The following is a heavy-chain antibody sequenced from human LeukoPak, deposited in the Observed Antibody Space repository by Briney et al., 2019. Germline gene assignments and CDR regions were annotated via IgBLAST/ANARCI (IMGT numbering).Heavy chain of an antibody. CDR2: LSGGAGRT. D-gene: IGHD6-19*01. CDR1: GFTFNNYA. Sequence: PGGSLRLSCAASGFTFNNYAMNWVRQAPGKGLEWVSALSGGAGRTYYADSVKGRFTISRDNSKNTLYLQMNSLRAEDTAVYYCAKVGSGWYYFDYWGQGTLVTVCS. J-gene: IGHJ4*02. V-gene: IGHV3-23*01. CDR3: AKVGSGWYYFDY.